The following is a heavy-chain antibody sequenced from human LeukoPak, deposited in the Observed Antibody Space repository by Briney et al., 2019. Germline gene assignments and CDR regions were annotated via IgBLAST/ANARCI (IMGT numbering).Heavy chain of an antibody. J-gene: IGHJ2*01. CDR2: IYYSGST. CDR3: ARTDIVLMVYAIVHFDL. V-gene: IGHV4-39*01. CDR1: GGSISSGSYY. D-gene: IGHD2-8*01. Sequence: SETLSLTCTVSGGSISSGSYYWGWIRQPPGKGLEWIASIYYSGSTYYNPSLKSRVTISVDTSTNQFSLKLNSVTAADTAVYYCARTDIVLMVYAIVHFDLWGRGTLVTVPS.